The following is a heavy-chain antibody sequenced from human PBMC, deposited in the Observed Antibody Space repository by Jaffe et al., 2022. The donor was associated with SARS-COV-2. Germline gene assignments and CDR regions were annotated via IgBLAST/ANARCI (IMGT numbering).Heavy chain of an antibody. CDR1: GYTFTGYY. CDR3: ARGRHYDFWSGYSVWFYGMDV. D-gene: IGHD3-3*01. Sequence: QVQLVQSGAEVKKPGASVKVSCKASGYTFTGYYMHWVRQAPGQGLEWMGWINPNSGGTNYAQKFQGWVTMTRDTSISTAYMELSRLRSDDTAVYYCARGRHYDFWSGYSVWFYGMDVWGQGTTVTVSS. J-gene: IGHJ6*02. CDR2: INPNSGGT. V-gene: IGHV1-2*04.